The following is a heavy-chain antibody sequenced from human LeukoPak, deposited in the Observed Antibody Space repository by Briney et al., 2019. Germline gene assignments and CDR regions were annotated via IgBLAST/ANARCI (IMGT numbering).Heavy chain of an antibody. Sequence: GASVKVSCKASGYTFTSYDINWVRQATGQGLEWMGWMNPNSGNTGYARKFQGRVTMTRNTSISTAYMELSRLRSEDTAVYYCARMYSSSWTQYAFDIWGQGTMVTVSS. CDR1: GYTFTSYD. V-gene: IGHV1-8*01. J-gene: IGHJ3*02. D-gene: IGHD6-13*01. CDR3: ARMYSSSWTQYAFDI. CDR2: MNPNSGNT.